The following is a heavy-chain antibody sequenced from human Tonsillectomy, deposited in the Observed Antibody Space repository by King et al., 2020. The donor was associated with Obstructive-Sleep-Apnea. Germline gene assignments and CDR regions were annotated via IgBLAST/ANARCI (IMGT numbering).Heavy chain of an antibody. CDR1: GFTLTDYY. V-gene: IGHV3-11*01. CDR3: ARRGTHTPFDY. D-gene: IGHD1-1*01. CDR2: ISSRGTTI. J-gene: IGHJ4*02. Sequence: VQLVESGGDLVKPGGSLRLSCAASGFTLTDYYMSWIRQTPGKGLEWVSYISSRGTTIYYADSVKGRFTISRDNAKHSLYLQMNSLRAADTAVYYCARRGTHTPFDYWGRGTLVTVSS.